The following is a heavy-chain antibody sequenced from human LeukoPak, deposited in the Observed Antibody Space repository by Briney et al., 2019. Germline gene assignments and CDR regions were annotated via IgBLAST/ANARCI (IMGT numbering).Heavy chain of an antibody. J-gene: IGHJ4*02. CDR1: GYTFGDYA. CDR3: TRDRRYNWNVIDY. Sequence: GGSLRLACTASGYTFGDYAMSWVRQARGKGLELVGFIRSKAYGGTTEYAAAVKGRFTISRDDSKSIAYLQMNSLKTEDTAVYYCTRDRRYNWNVIDYWGQGTLVTVSS. D-gene: IGHD1-1*01. CDR2: IRSKAYGGTT. V-gene: IGHV3-49*04.